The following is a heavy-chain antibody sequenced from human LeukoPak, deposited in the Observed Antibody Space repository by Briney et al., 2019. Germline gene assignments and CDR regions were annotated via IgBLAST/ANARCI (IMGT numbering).Heavy chain of an antibody. CDR2: VSAYNGNT. CDR1: GGTFSSYA. Sequence: ASVKVSCKASGGTFSSYAISWVRQAPGQGLEWMGWVSAYNGNTNYAQKLQGRVTMTTDTSTSTAYMELRSLRSDDTAVYYCATLNRGIQDYWGQGTLVTVSS. CDR3: ATLNRGIQDY. D-gene: IGHD1-14*01. J-gene: IGHJ4*02. V-gene: IGHV1-18*01.